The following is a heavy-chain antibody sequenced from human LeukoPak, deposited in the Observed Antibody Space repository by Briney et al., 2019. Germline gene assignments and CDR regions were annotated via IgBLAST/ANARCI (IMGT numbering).Heavy chain of an antibody. V-gene: IGHV1-69*13. J-gene: IGHJ2*01. CDR2: IIPIFGTA. Sequence: SVKVSCKASGGTFSSYAISWVRQAPGQGLEWRGGIIPIFGTANYAQKFQGRVTITADEATSTAYMGLSSLRSGDTGVYYCASGSPPTYCTNGVCHPWYFDLWGRGTLVTVSS. CDR1: GGTFSSYA. CDR3: ASGSPPTYCTNGVCHPWYFDL. D-gene: IGHD2-8*01.